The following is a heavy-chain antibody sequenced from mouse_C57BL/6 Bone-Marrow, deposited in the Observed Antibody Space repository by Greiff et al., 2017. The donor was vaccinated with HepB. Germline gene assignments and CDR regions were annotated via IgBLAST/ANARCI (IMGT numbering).Heavy chain of an antibody. CDR1: GFSLTSYG. J-gene: IGHJ3*01. CDR3: ARNREPTMASWFAY. Sequence: VQLVESGPGLVQPSQSLSITCTVSGFSLTSYGVHWVRQSPGKGLEWLGVIWSGGSTDYNAAFISRLSISKDNSKSQVFFKMNSLQADDTAIYYCARNREPTMASWFAYWGQGTLVTVSA. D-gene: IGHD2-10*01. CDR2: IWSGGST. V-gene: IGHV2-2*01.